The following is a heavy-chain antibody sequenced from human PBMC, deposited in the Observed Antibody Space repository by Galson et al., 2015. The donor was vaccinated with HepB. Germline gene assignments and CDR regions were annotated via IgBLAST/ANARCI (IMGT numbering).Heavy chain of an antibody. D-gene: IGHD3-3*01. J-gene: IGHJ6*02. V-gene: IGHV1-18*01. CDR3: ARGGGGNYDFWSGYYNYYYYYGMDV. Sequence: SVKVSCKASGYTFTSYGISWVRQAPGQGLEWMGWISAYNGNTNYAQKLQGRVTMTTDTSTSTAYMELRSLRSDDTAVYYCARGGGGNYDFWSGYYNYYYYYGMDVWGQGTTVTVSS. CDR1: GYTFTSYG. CDR2: ISAYNGNT.